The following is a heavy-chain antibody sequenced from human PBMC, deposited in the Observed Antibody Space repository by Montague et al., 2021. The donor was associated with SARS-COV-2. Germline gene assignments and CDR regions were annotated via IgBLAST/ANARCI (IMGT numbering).Heavy chain of an antibody. D-gene: IGHD3-3*01. CDR1: GFTFSNYA. CDR3: AKDPHYDFWSGYYLDY. CDR2: ISGSGGST. V-gene: IGHV3-23*01. J-gene: IGHJ4*02. Sequence: SLRLSCAASGFTFSNYAMSWVRQAPGKGLEWVSAISGSGGSTYYADSVXGRFTISRDNSKNTLYLQMNSLRAEDTAVYYCAKDPHYDFWSGYYLDYWGQGPLVTVSS.